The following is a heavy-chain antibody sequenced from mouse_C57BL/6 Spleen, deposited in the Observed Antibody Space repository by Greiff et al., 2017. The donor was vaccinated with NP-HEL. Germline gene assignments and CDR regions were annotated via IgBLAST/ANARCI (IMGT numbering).Heavy chain of an antibody. CDR2: IHPNSGST. CDR3: ASRYSNDFDY. Sequence: QVQLQQSGAELVKPGASVKLSCKASGYTFTSYWMHWVKQRPGQGLEWIGMIHPNSGSTNYNEKFKSKATLTVDKSSSTAYMQLSSLTSEDSAVYYCASRYSNDFDYWGQGTTLTVSS. CDR1: GYTFTSYW. J-gene: IGHJ2*01. D-gene: IGHD2-5*01. V-gene: IGHV1-64*01.